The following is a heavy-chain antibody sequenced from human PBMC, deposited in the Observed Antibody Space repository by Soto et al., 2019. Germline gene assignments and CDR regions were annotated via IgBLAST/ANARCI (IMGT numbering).Heavy chain of an antibody. CDR2: IWSAGLT. CDR1: GFTVSSKY. J-gene: IGHJ3*02. D-gene: IGHD4-17*01. V-gene: IGHV3-53*01. CDR3: AKDLINRGTTPTDDAFDI. Sequence: GGSLRLSCAASGFTVSSKYMNWVRQAPGKXLEWVSIIWSAGLTYYADSVRGRFTISRDISKNILFLQMNNLRAEDSAVYYCAKDLINRGTTPTDDAFDIWGQGTMVTVSS.